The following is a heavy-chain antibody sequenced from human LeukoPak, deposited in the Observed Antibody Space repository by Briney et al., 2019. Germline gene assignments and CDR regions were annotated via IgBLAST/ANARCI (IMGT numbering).Heavy chain of an antibody. Sequence: PGGSLRLSCAASGFTFSSYSMNWVRQAPGKGLEWVSSISSSSSYIYYADSVKGRFTISRDNAKNSLYLQMNSLRAEDTAVYYCSRDGQWELPDFDYWGQGTLVTVS. CDR3: SRDGQWELPDFDY. V-gene: IGHV3-21*01. CDR1: GFTFSSYS. J-gene: IGHJ4*02. D-gene: IGHD1-26*01. CDR2: ISSSSSYI.